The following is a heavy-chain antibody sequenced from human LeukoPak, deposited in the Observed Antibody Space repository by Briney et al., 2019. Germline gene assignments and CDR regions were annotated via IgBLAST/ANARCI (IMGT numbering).Heavy chain of an antibody. D-gene: IGHD1-1*01. CDR2: VNPDNGNT. J-gene: IGHJ4*02. V-gene: IGHV1-8*01. CDR3: TREEYSGYDWYA. Sequence: ASVKVFCKASGYDFSTYAINWVRLATGQGLEGMGWVNPDNGNTYYARRFQGRVTMTRDTSISTAYTERSSLRSEDTAVYYCTREEYSGYDWYAWGQGTLVTVSS. CDR1: GYDFSTYA.